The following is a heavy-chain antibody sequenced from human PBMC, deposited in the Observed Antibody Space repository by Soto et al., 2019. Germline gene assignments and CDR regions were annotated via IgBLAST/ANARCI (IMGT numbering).Heavy chain of an antibody. CDR2: ISAYNGNT. J-gene: IGHJ6*02. V-gene: IGHV1-18*04. CDR3: ARGNIVVVPAAIFYYYGMDV. CDR1: GYTFTSYG. D-gene: IGHD2-2*01. Sequence: GASVKVSCKASGYTFTSYGISWVRQAPGQGLEWMGWISAYNGNTNYAQKLQGRVTMTTDTSTSTAYMELRSLRSDDTAVYYCARGNIVVVPAAIFYYYGMDVWGQGTTVTVSS.